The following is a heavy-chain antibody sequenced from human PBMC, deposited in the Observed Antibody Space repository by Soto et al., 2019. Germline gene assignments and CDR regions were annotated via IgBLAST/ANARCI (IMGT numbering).Heavy chain of an antibody. J-gene: IGHJ6*03. V-gene: IGHV4-34*01. D-gene: IGHD3-3*01. CDR2: INHSGST. Sequence: SETLSLTCAVYGGSFSGYYWSWIRQPPGKGLEWIGEINHSGSTSYNPSLKSRVTISVDTSKNQFSLKLSSVTAADTAVYYCATGRYYDFWSGYVRDYYMDVWGKGTTDTVSS. CDR1: GGSFSGYY. CDR3: ATGRYYDFWSGYVRDYYMDV.